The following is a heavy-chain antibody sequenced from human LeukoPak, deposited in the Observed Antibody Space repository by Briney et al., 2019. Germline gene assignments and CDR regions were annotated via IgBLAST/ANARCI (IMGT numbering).Heavy chain of an antibody. J-gene: IGHJ4*02. CDR3: ARGPGMRYDFWSGYSY. CDR2: INHSGST. Sequence: SETLSLTCAVYGGSFSGYYWSWIRQPPGKGLEWIGEINHSGSTNYNPSLKSRVTISVDTSKNQFSLKLSSVTAADTAAYYCARGPGMRYDFWSGYSYWGQGTLVTVSS. CDR1: GGSFSGYY. V-gene: IGHV4-34*01. D-gene: IGHD3-3*01.